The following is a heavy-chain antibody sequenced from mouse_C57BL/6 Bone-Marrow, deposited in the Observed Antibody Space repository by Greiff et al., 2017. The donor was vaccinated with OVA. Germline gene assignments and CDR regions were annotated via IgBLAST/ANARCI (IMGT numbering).Heavy chain of an antibody. J-gene: IGHJ2*01. D-gene: IGHD4-1*01. V-gene: IGHV2-2*01. Sequence: VQLQESGPGLLQPSQSLSIPCTVSGFSLTSSGVHWVRQSPGKGLEWLGVIWSGGSTDYNAAFISRLSISKDNSKSQVFFKMNSLQADDTAIYYCARELGRPNYFDYWGQGTTLTVSS. CDR1: GFSLTSSG. CDR2: IWSGGST. CDR3: ARELGRPNYFDY.